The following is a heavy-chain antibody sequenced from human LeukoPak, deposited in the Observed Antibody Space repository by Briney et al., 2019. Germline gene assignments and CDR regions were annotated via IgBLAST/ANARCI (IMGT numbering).Heavy chain of an antibody. D-gene: IGHD2-2*01. J-gene: IGHJ4*02. CDR1: GYSISSGYY. V-gene: IGHV4-38-2*02. Sequence: SETLSLTCTVSGYSISSGYYWGWIRQPPGKGLEWIGSIYHSGSTYYNPSLKSRVTISVDTSKNQFSLKLSSVTAADTAVYYYARDSRYCSSTSCTRIDYWGQGTLVTVSS. CDR3: ARDSRYCSSTSCTRIDY. CDR2: IYHSGST.